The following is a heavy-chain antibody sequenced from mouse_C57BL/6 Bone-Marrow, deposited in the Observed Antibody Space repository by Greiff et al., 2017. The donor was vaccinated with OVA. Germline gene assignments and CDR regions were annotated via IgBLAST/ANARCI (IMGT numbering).Heavy chain of an antibody. CDR1: GFTFSSYA. Sequence: EVKLVESGGGLVKPGGSLKLSCAASGFTFSSYAMSWVRQTPEKRLEWVATISDGGSYTYYPDNVKGRFTISRDNAKNNLYLQMSHLKSEDTAMYYCARDGNYYGSCYAMDYWGQGTSVTVSS. D-gene: IGHD1-1*01. V-gene: IGHV5-4*01. CDR3: ARDGNYYGSCYAMDY. CDR2: ISDGGSYT. J-gene: IGHJ4*01.